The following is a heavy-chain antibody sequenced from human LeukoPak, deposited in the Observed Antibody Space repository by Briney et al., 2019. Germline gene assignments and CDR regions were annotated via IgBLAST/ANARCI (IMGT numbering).Heavy chain of an antibody. D-gene: IGHD6-13*01. CDR3: ARDSPYSSSWYGY. Sequence: GGSLRLFCAASGFTFSSYGMHWVRQAPGKGLEWVAFIRYDGSNKYYADSVKGRFTISRDNSKNTLYLQMNSLRAEDTAVYYCARDSPYSSSWYGYWGQGTLVTVSS. CDR1: GFTFSSYG. J-gene: IGHJ4*02. CDR2: IRYDGSNK. V-gene: IGHV3-30*02.